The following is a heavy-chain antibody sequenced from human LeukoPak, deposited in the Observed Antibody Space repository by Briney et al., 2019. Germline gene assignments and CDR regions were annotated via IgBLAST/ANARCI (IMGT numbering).Heavy chain of an antibody. V-gene: IGHV3-23*01. CDR3: AKEGDYYNSIVPNY. Sequence: GSLRLSCAASGFTFSNYAMSWVRQAPGKGLEWVSVISRSGGSTYYADSVKGRFTISKDNSKTTLYLQMNSLRAEDTAVYYCAKEGDYYNSIVPNYWGQGTLATVSS. CDR2: ISRSGGST. CDR1: GFTFSNYA. D-gene: IGHD3-22*01. J-gene: IGHJ4*02.